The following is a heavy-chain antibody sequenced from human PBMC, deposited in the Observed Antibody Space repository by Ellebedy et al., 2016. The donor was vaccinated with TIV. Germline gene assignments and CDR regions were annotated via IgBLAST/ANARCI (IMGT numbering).Heavy chain of an antibody. CDR2: IYTSGST. Sequence: SETLSLXCTVSGGSISSGSYYWSWIRQPAGKGLEWIGRIYTSGSTNYNPSLKSRVTMSVDTSKNQFSLKLSSVTAADTAVYSCARSSGRMSPFDYWGQGTLVTVSS. V-gene: IGHV4-61*02. J-gene: IGHJ4*02. CDR3: ARSSGRMSPFDY. D-gene: IGHD3-10*01. CDR1: GGSISSGSYY.